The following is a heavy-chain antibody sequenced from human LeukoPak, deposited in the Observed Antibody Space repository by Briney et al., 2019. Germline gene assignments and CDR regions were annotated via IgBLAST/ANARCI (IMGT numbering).Heavy chain of an antibody. CDR2: ISSSSAYI. D-gene: IGHD6-19*01. J-gene: IGHJ4*02. CDR3: AKGRPRPSIAVAGLYFDY. V-gene: IGHV3-21*04. CDR1: GFTFSTHT. Sequence: GGSLRLSCAGAGFTFSTHTINWVRQAPGKGLEWVSSISSSSAYIYYADSVKGRFTISRDNSKNTLYLQMNSLRAEDTAVYYCAKGRPRPSIAVAGLYFDYWGQGTLVTVSS.